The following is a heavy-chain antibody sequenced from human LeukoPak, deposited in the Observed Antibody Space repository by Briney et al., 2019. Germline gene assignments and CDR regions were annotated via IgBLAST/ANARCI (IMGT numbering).Heavy chain of an antibody. CDR2: KYYSGSA. CDR3: ATPYCSSISCLDVFNV. Sequence: PSETLSLSCNVSGVSVSDGRYYWTWIRQHPGKGLEWIGYKYYSGSAKYNPSLKSRLTISIDTSKNQFSLQLSSVTAADTATYYCATPYCSSISCLDVFNVWGQGRWVTVSS. J-gene: IGHJ3*01. V-gene: IGHV4-31*03. CDR1: GVSVSDGRYY. D-gene: IGHD2-2*01.